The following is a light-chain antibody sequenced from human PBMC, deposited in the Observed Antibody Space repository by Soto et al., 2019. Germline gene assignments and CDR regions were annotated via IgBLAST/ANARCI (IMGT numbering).Light chain of an antibody. J-gene: IGLJ1*01. V-gene: IGLV2-23*01. Sequence: QSALTQPASVYGSHGQAITISCTGTRSDVGSYNLVSWYQQHPGKAPKLMIYEGSKRPSGVSNRFSGSKSGNTASLTISGLQAEDEADYYCCSYAGSSTPFVFGTGTKVTVL. CDR1: RSDVGSYNL. CDR2: EGS. CDR3: CSYAGSSTPFV.